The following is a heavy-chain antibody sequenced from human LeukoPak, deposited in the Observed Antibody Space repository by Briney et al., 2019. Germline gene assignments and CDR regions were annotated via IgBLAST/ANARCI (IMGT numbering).Heavy chain of an antibody. V-gene: IGHV3-21*01. CDR1: GFTISDYS. CDR2: ISSSTSYI. J-gene: IGHJ6*02. D-gene: IGHD2-2*01. Sequence: GGSLRLSCAASGFTISDYSMNWVRQAPGKGLEWVSSISSSTSYIFYADSMKGRFTISRDNAKNSLYLQMNSLRAEDTAVYYCTRVLSAAMWGGMDVWGQGTTVTVSS. CDR3: TRVLSAAMWGGMDV.